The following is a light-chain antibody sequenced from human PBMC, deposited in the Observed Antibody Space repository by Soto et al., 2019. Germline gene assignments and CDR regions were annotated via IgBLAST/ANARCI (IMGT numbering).Light chain of an antibody. CDR3: QQYGGSRA. J-gene: IGKJ1*01. Sequence: EIVLTQSPGTLSLSPGERATLSCRASQSVSSNYLAWYQQKSGQAPRLLIYGASSRATGIPDRFSGSGSGTDFTLTISRLEPEDFAVYYCQQYGGSRAFGQGTKVEIK. CDR2: GAS. V-gene: IGKV3-20*01. CDR1: QSVSSNY.